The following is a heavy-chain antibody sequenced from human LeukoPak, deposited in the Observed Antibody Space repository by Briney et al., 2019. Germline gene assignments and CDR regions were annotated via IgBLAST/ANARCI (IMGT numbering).Heavy chain of an antibody. V-gene: IGHV1-69*04. CDR1: GGTFSSYA. Sequence: SVKVSCKASGGTFSSYAISWVRQAPGQGLEWMGRIIPILGIANYAQKFQGRVTITADKSTSTAYMELSSLRSEDTAVYYCASSGYSSGWCFDYWGQGTLVTVSS. CDR3: ASSGYSSGWCFDY. D-gene: IGHD6-19*01. J-gene: IGHJ4*02. CDR2: IIPILGIA.